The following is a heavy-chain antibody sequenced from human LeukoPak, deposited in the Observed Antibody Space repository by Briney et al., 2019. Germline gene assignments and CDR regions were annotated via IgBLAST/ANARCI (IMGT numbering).Heavy chain of an antibody. Sequence: SETLSLTCTVSGGSISSYYWSWIRQPAGKRLERIGRIYSTGSTNYNPSLKSRVTMSVDTSKNQFSLRLRSVTAADTAVYYCARQIASAGTAGFDFWGQGALVTVSS. J-gene: IGHJ4*02. CDR2: IYSTGST. V-gene: IGHV4-4*07. D-gene: IGHD6-13*01. CDR1: GGSISSYY. CDR3: ARQIASAGTAGFDF.